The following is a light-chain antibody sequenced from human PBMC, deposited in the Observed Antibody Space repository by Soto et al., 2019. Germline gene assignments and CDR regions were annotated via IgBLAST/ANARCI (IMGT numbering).Light chain of an antibody. J-gene: IGKJ4*01. CDR3: QQYYSYPLT. CDR1: QNIAGY. V-gene: IGKV1-16*02. Sequence: DIPMTQSPSSLSASVGDRVTITCRASQNIAGYLGWFQQKPGKAPKPLIYAASALQSGVPSKFSGSGSGTDFTLTISSLQPEDFATYYCQQYYSYPLTFGGGTKVEIK. CDR2: AAS.